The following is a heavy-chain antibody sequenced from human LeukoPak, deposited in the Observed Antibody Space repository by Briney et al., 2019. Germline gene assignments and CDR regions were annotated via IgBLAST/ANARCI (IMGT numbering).Heavy chain of an antibody. V-gene: IGHV4-39*07. CDR2: IYYSGST. CDR3: GRGSREVAY. J-gene: IGHJ4*02. D-gene: IGHD5-24*01. Sequence: SETLSLTCTVSGGSISSGSYYWTWIRQPPGKGLEWIGSIYYSGSTYYNPSLKSRVTISVDTSKNQFSLKLSSVTAADTAVYYCGRGSREVAYWGQGTLVTVSS. CDR1: GGSISSGSYY.